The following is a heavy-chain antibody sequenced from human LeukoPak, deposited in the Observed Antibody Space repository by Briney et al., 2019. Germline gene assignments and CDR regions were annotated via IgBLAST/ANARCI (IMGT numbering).Heavy chain of an antibody. CDR2: INSDGSST. CDR1: GFTFSSYW. D-gene: IGHD3-10*01. J-gene: IGHJ3*02. Sequence: PGGSLRLSCAAPGFTFSSYWMHWVRQAPGKGLVWVSRINSDGSSTSYADSVKGRFTISRDNAKNTLYLQMNSLRAEDTAVYYCARIKAMVRGLLAFDIWGQGTMVTVSS. CDR3: ARIKAMVRGLLAFDI. V-gene: IGHV3-74*01.